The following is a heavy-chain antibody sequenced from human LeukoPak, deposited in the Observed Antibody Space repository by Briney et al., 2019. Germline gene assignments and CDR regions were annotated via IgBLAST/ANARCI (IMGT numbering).Heavy chain of an antibody. CDR2: IIPIFGTA. CDR3: ARGDCSGGSCYYFDY. D-gene: IGHD2-15*01. J-gene: IGHJ4*02. CDR1: GYTFTGYY. V-gene: IGHV1-69*13. Sequence: GASVKVSCKASGYTFTGYYMHWVRQAPGQGLEWMGGIIPIFGTANYAQKFQGRVTITADESTSTAYMELSSLRSEDTAVYYCARGDCSGGSCYYFDYWGQGTLVTVSS.